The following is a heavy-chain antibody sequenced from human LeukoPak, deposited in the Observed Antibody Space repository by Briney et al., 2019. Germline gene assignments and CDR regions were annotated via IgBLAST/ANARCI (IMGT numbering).Heavy chain of an antibody. Sequence: SETPSLTCTVSGGSISSGGYYWSWIRQHPGKGLEWIGYIYYSGSTYYNPSLKSRVTISVDTSKNQFSLKLSSVTAADTAVYYCARDRVLGVGAYDYWGQGTLVTVSS. V-gene: IGHV4-31*03. D-gene: IGHD1-26*01. CDR1: GGSISSGGYY. CDR2: IYYSGST. J-gene: IGHJ4*02. CDR3: ARDRVLGVGAYDY.